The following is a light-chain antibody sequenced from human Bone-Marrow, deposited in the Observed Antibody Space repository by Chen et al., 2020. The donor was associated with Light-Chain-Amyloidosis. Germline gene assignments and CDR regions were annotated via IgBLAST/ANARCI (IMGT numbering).Light chain of an antibody. CDR2: EVT. Sequence: QSALTQPPSASGSPGQSVTISRTGTSSDVGGYNYVSWYQQHPGKAPKFMIYEVTKRPSGVPDRFSGSKSGNTASLTVSGLQAEDEADYYCSSYAGGTNLVFGTGTKVTVL. CDR1: SSDVGGYNY. CDR3: SSYAGGTNLV. J-gene: IGLJ1*01. V-gene: IGLV2-8*01.